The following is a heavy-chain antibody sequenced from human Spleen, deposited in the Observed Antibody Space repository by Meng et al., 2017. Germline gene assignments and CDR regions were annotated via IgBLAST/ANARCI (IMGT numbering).Heavy chain of an antibody. D-gene: IGHD5-18*01. J-gene: IGHJ4*02. CDR3: VKGGYSFGQGFGH. V-gene: IGHV3-74*01. CDR2: INGEGTIT. CDR1: GLSFSGHW. Sequence: GESLKISCAASGLSFSGHWMYWLRQGPGMGLVWVSHINGEGTITTYADSVKGRFIISRDNAQNSMYLQMNSLRTEDMALYYCVKGGYSFGQGFGHWGQGTLVT.